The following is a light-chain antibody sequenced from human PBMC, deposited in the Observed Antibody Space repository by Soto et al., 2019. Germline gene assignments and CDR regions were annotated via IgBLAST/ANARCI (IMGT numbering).Light chain of an antibody. CDR2: GAS. CDR3: QQYGSSLWT. V-gene: IGKV3-20*01. J-gene: IGKJ1*01. Sequence: EIVLTQSPGTLSLSPGEGATLSCRASQSVSSSHLAWYQQKPGQAPRLLIYGASSRATGIPDRFSGSGSGTDFTLTISRLEPEDFAVYYCQQYGSSLWTFGQGTKVDIK. CDR1: QSVSSSH.